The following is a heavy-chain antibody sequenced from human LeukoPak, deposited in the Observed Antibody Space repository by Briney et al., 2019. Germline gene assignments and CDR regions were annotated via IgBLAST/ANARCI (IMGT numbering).Heavy chain of an antibody. CDR2: INHSGST. V-gene: IGHV4-34*01. D-gene: IGHD2-21*02. J-gene: IGHJ4*02. CDR1: GGSFSPYY. CDR3: ASGGFYCGGDCYVDY. Sequence: SETLSLTCAVYGGSFSPYYWSWIRQPPGKGLEWIGEINHSGSTNYNPSLKSRVTISVDTSKNQFSLRLSSVTAADTAVYYCASGGFYCGGDCYVDYWGQGTLVTVSS.